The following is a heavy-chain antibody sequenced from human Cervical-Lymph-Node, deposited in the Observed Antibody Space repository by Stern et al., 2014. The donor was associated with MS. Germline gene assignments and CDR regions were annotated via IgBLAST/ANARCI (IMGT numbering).Heavy chain of an antibody. V-gene: IGHV5-51*01. CDR3: ARLRRGWAAASGFDY. CDR2: IYPGDSDT. J-gene: IGHJ4*02. CDR1: GYSFTSYW. D-gene: IGHD6-13*01. Sequence: VQLVQSGAEVKKPGESLKISCKGSGYSFTSYWIGWGRQMPGKGLEWMGIIYPGDSDTRYSPSFQGQVTISADKSISTAYLQWSSLKASDTAMYYCARLRRGWAAASGFDYWGQGTLVTVSS.